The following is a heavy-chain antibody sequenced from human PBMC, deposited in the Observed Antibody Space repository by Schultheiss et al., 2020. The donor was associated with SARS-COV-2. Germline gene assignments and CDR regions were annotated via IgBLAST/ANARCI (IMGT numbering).Heavy chain of an antibody. CDR1: GGSISSSSYY. V-gene: IGHV4-39*01. CDR3: ARHTLSTYYYDSSGSYFDY. CDR2: IYYSGST. Sequence: SETLSLTCTVSGGSISSSSYYWGWIRQPPGKGLEWIGSIYYSGSTYYNPSLKSRVTISVDTSKNQFSLKLSSVTAADTAVYYCARHTLSTYYYDSSGSYFDYWGQGTLVTVSS. J-gene: IGHJ4*02. D-gene: IGHD3-22*01.